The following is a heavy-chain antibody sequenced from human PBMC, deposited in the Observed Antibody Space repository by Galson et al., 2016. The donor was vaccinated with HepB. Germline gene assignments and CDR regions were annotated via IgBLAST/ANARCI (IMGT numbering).Heavy chain of an antibody. D-gene: IGHD5-18*01. CDR3: ARVEYSNTWSYFDY. CDR2: IDDTGVT. CDR1: GRTFSGYY. J-gene: IGHJ4*02. Sequence: ETLSLTCAVYGRTFSGYYWNWIRQTPGKGLEWIGAIDDTGVTNFNPSLQSRVSMFVDPSKSQFSLNLRSVTAADTALYFCARVEYSNTWSYFDYWGQGSLVTVSS. V-gene: IGHV4-34*08.